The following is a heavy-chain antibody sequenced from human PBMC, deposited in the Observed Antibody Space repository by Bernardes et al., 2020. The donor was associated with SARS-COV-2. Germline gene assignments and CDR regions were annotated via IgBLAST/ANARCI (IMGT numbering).Heavy chain of an antibody. Sequence: SETLSLTCTVSGGSISSYYWSWIRQPPGKGLEWIGYIYYSGSTNYNPSLKSRVTISVDTSKNQFSLKLSSVTAADTAVYYCGGGRRTVFDYWGQGTLGTGSS. CDR3: GGGRRTVFDY. D-gene: IGHD3-16*01. CDR1: GGSISSYY. J-gene: IGHJ4*02. CDR2: IYYSGST. V-gene: IGHV4-59*08.